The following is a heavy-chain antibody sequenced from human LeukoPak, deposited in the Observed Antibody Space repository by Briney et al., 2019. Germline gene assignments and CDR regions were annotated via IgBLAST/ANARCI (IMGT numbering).Heavy chain of an antibody. J-gene: IGHJ5*02. V-gene: IGHV3-74*01. CDR2: INSDGSST. CDR1: GFTFSSYW. D-gene: IGHD2-2*01. CDR3: ASRARDCSSTSCYDA. Sequence: GGSLRLSCAASGFTFSSYWMHWVRQAPGKGLVWVSRINSDGSSTNYADSVKGRFTISRDNAKNTLYLQMNSLRAEDTAVYYCASRARDCSSTSCYDAWGQGTLVTVSS.